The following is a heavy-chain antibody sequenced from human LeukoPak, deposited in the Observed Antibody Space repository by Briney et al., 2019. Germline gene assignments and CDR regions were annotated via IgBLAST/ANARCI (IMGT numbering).Heavy chain of an antibody. CDR1: GFTFTSYA. D-gene: IGHD4-11*01. Sequence: GSLRLSCAASGFTFTSYAMSWVRQAPGKGLEWASAISGSGGSTYYADSVKGRFTISRDNSKNTLYLQMNSLRAEDTTVYYCAKAGPMTTKFNFDYWGQGTLVTVSS. CDR2: ISGSGGST. CDR3: AKAGPMTTKFNFDY. V-gene: IGHV3-23*01. J-gene: IGHJ4*02.